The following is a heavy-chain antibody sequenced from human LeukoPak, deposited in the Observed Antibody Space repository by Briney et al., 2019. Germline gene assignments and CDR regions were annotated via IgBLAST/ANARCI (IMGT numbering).Heavy chain of an antibody. CDR2: INWNGDST. V-gene: IGHV3-20*04. J-gene: IGHJ3*02. Sequence: GGSLRLSCAASGFTFDDYGMSWVRRAPGKGLEWFSGINWNGDSTNYADSVKGRFTISRDNAKNSLYLQVNSLRAEDTALYYCARGFYYDSGATWRAFNIWGQGTMVTVSS. CDR3: ARGFYYDSGATWRAFNI. CDR1: GFTFDDYG. D-gene: IGHD3-22*01.